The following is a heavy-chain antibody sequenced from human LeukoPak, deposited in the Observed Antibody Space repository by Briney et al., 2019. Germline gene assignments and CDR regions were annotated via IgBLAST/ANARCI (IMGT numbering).Heavy chain of an antibody. CDR2: ISAYNGNT. J-gene: IGHJ6*03. CDR1: GYTFTRYA. V-gene: IGHV1-18*01. Sequence: ASVKVSCKASGYTFTRYAMNWVRQAPGQGLEWMGWISAYNGNTNYAQKLQGRVTMTTDTSTSTAYMELRSLRSGDTAVYYCARGVGYYDFWSGYYTPYYYYYMDVWGKGTTVTVSS. D-gene: IGHD3-3*01. CDR3: ARGVGYYDFWSGYYTPYYYYYMDV.